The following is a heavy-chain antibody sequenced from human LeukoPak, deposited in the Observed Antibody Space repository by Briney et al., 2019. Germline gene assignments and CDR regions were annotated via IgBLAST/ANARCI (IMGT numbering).Heavy chain of an antibody. J-gene: IGHJ6*02. V-gene: IGHV1-2*02. D-gene: IGHD1-26*01. Sequence: SVTVSCKASGYTCTGYYMHWGRQAPGQGLEWMGWINPNSGGTKYAQKLQRRVTMTTDTSTSTAYIELRSLRSDDTAVYYCARDETYSGSYPPYYYYGMDVWGQGTTVTVSS. CDR2: INPNSGGT. CDR3: ARDETYSGSYPPYYYYGMDV. CDR1: GYTCTGYY.